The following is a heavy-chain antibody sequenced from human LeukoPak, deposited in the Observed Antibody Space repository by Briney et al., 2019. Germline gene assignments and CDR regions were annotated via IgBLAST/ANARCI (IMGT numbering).Heavy chain of an antibody. CDR2: IYSGGST. CDR1: GFTVSSNY. J-gene: IGHJ6*03. D-gene: IGHD1-26*01. Sequence: PGGSLRLSCAASGFTVSSNYMSWVRQAPGKGLEWVSVIYSGGSTYYADSVKGRSTISRDNSKNTLYLQMNSLRAEDTAVYYCARDRMGAASYYYYYMDVWGKGTTVTVSS. V-gene: IGHV3-53*01. CDR3: ARDRMGAASYYYYYMDV.